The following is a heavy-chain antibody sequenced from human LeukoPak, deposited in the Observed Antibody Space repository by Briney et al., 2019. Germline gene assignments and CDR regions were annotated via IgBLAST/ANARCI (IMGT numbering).Heavy chain of an antibody. CDR3: ARDPDYDSSGYYFDY. D-gene: IGHD3-22*01. V-gene: IGHV4-4*07. CDR2: IYTSGST. J-gene: IGHJ4*02. CDR1: GGSISSYY. Sequence: SETLSLTCTVSGGSISSYYWSWIRQPAGKGLEWIGRIYTSGSTNYNPSLTSRVTMSVDTSKSQFSLKLSSVTAADTAVYYCARDPDYDSSGYYFDYWGQGTLVTVSS.